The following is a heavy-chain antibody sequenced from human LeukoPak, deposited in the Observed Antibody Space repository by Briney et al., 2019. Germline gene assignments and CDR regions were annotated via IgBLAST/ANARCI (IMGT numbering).Heavy chain of an antibody. Sequence: SETLSLTCAVYGGSFSGYYWSWIRQPPGKGLEWIGEINHSGSTYYNPSLKSRVTISVDTSKNQFSLKLSSVTAADTAVYYCASRGYYDSSGYYYSFDYWGQGTLVTVSS. CDR1: GGSFSGYY. D-gene: IGHD3-22*01. J-gene: IGHJ4*02. V-gene: IGHV4-34*09. CDR2: INHSGST. CDR3: ASRGYYDSSGYYYSFDY.